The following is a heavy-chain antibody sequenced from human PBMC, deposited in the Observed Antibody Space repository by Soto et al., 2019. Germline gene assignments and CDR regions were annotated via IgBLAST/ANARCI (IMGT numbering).Heavy chain of an antibody. CDR2: IIPIFGTA. CDR3: ESWEGYCSSTSCPIRSYYYYGMDV. Sequence: QVQLVQSGAEVKKPGSSVKVSCKASGGTFSSYAISWVRQAPGQGLEWMGGIIPIFGTANYAQKFQGRVTITPDESTSTAYMELSSLRSEDTAVYYCESWEGYCSSTSCPIRSYYYYGMDVWGQGTTVTVSS. CDR1: GGTFSSYA. D-gene: IGHD2-2*01. V-gene: IGHV1-69*01. J-gene: IGHJ6*02.